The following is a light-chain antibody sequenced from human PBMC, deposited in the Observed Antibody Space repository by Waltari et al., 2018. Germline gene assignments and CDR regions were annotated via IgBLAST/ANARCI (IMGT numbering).Light chain of an antibody. J-gene: IGKJ5*01. Sequence: DIVMTQSPLSLPVPPGEPASIPFRSSQSLLHSNGYIYLGWYLQKPGQSPQLLIYLASNRASGVPDRFSGSGSGTDFTLKISRVEAEDVGVYYCMQALQTPTFGQGTRLEIK. CDR2: LAS. CDR1: QSLLHSNGYIY. CDR3: MQALQTPT. V-gene: IGKV2-28*01.